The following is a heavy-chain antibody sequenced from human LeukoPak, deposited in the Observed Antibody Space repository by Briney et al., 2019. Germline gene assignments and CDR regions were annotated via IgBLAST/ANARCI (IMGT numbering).Heavy chain of an antibody. J-gene: IGHJ3*02. CDR1: GVSFSGYY. CDR3: ARLPPLYCSSTSCRVPDI. V-gene: IGHV4-34*01. Sequence: SETLSLTCAVYGVSFSGYYWSWIRQPPGKGLEWIGEINHSGSTNYNPSLRSRLTISVDKTENQLSLKLSSVTAADNAVYYCARLPPLYCSSTSCRVPDIWGQGTMVTVSS. CDR2: INHSGST. D-gene: IGHD2-2*01.